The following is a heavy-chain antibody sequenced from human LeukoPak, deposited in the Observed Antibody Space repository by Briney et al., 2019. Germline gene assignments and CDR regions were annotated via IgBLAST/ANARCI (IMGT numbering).Heavy chain of an antibody. CDR2: IYSGGST. D-gene: IGHD1-26*01. J-gene: IGHJ6*03. Sequence: GGSLRLSCAASGFTVSSNYMSWVRQAPGKGLEWVSVIYSGGSTSYADSVKGRFTISRDISENTVSLQMNSLRAEDTAVYYCARGPRELSYYYYMDVWGKGTTVTISS. V-gene: IGHV3-53*01. CDR3: ARGPRELSYYYYMDV. CDR1: GFTVSSNY.